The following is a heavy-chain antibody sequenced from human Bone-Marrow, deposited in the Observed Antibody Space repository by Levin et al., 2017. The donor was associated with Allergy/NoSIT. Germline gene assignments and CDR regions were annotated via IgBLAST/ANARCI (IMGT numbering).Heavy chain of an antibody. J-gene: IGHJ4*02. D-gene: IGHD5-12*01. Sequence: GSLRLSCAVYGGSFSGYYWSWIRQPPGKGLEWIGEINHSGSTNYNPSLKSRVTISVDTSKNQFSLMLSSVTAADTAVYYCARGRQWLRLNYFDYWGQGTLVTVSS. CDR1: GGSFSGYY. CDR2: INHSGST. V-gene: IGHV4-34*01. CDR3: ARGRQWLRLNYFDY.